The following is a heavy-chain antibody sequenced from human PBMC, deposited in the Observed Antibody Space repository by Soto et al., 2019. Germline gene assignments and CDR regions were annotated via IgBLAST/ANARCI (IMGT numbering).Heavy chain of an antibody. Sequence: QAHLQESGPGLVKPSQTLSLVCTVSGDSIRHADYYWSWIRQPPGQGLEWIGYIFHNGNSYFNPSLESRATISVDTSKNHFSLTLTSVTAADSAVYFCAIAAFDSGKSVTIYFFDSWGQGTRVTVSS. CDR2: IFHNGNS. CDR1: GDSIRHADYY. J-gene: IGHJ5*01. V-gene: IGHV4-30-4*01. CDR3: AIAAFDSGKSVTIYFFDS. D-gene: IGHD1-26*01.